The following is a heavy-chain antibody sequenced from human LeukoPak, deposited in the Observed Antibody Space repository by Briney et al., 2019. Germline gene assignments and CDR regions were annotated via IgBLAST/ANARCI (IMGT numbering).Heavy chain of an antibody. J-gene: IGHJ4*02. Sequence: PGRSLRLSCAASGFTFSSYAMHWVRQAPGKGLGWVAVISYDGSNKCYADSVKGRFTISRDNSKNTLYLQMNSLRAEDTAVYYCASPKGGSYYTTPLDYWGQGTLVTVSS. CDR2: ISYDGSNK. CDR1: GFTFSSYA. CDR3: ASPKGGSYYTTPLDY. V-gene: IGHV3-30-3*01. D-gene: IGHD1-26*01.